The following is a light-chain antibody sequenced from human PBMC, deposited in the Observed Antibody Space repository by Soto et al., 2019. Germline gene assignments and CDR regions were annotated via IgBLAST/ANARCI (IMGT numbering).Light chain of an antibody. V-gene: IGLV3-21*02. CDR1: NIGSKS. Sequence: SSELTQSPSVSVAPGQTARITCGANNIGSKSVHWYQQRPGQAPVLVVHDDTDRPSGIPERFSGSNSGNTATLTISAVEAGDEADYYCQVWDSSTDHDVFGIGTKGTVL. J-gene: IGLJ1*01. CDR3: QVWDSSTDHDV. CDR2: DDT.